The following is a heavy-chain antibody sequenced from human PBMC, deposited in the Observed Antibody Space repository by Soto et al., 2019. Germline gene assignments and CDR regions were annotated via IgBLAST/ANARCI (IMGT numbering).Heavy chain of an antibody. J-gene: IGHJ4*02. V-gene: IGHV2-26*01. Sequence: QVTLKESGPVLVKPTETLTLTCTVSGFSLSNARMGVSWIRQPPGKALEWLAHIFSNDEKSYSTSLKSRLTISKDTSNRQVVLTMTNMDPVDTATYYCARTWVDTMVRGVITNFDYWGQGTLVTVSS. CDR2: IFSNDEK. CDR3: ARTWVDTMVRGVITNFDY. D-gene: IGHD3-10*01. CDR1: GFSLSNARMG.